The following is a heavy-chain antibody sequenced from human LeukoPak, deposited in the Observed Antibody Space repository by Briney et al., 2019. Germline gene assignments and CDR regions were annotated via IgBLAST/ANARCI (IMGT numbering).Heavy chain of an antibody. D-gene: IGHD6-13*01. CDR3: ANEYSSSWSFDY. CDR2: ISSSGSTI. V-gene: IGHV3-11*01. J-gene: IGHJ4*02. Sequence: GGSLRLSCAASGFTFSDYYMSWIRQAPGKGLEWVSYISSSGSTIYYADSVKGRFTISRDNAKNSLYLQMNSLRAEDTAVYYCANEYSSSWSFDYWGQGTLVTVSS. CDR1: GFTFSDYY.